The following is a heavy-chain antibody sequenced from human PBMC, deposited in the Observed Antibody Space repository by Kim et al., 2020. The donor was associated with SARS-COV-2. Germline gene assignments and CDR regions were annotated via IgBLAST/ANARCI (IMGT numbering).Heavy chain of an antibody. J-gene: IGHJ4*02. CDR2: IYPGDSDT. Sequence: GESLKISCKGSGYNFPSYWIGWVRQMSGKGLEWMGIIYPGDSDTIYSPSFQGQVTISADKSTTTAYLQWSSLKASDTAMYYCARSAGPYDYYFDYWGQGTLVTVSS. D-gene: IGHD3-16*01. V-gene: IGHV5-51*01. CDR1: GYNFPSYW. CDR3: ARSAGPYDYYFDY.